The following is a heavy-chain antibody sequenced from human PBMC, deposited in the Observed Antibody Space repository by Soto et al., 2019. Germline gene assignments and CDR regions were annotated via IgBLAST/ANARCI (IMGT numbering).Heavy chain of an antibody. CDR1: GYTFTSYY. J-gene: IGHJ6*02. Sequence: GASVKVSCKASGYTFTSYYMHWVRQAPGQGLEWMGIINPSGGSTSYAQKFQGRVTITADESTSTAYMELSSLRSEDTAVYYCARGTMVRAHYGMDAWGQGTTVTVSS. D-gene: IGHD3-10*01. CDR2: INPSGGST. CDR3: ARGTMVRAHYGMDA. V-gene: IGHV1-46*01.